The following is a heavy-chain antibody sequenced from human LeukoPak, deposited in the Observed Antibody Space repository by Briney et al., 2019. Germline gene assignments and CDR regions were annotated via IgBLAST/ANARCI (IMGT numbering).Heavy chain of an antibody. CDR1: GGSFSGYY. Sequence: SETLSLTCAVYGGSFSGYYWSWISQPPGKGLEWIGEINHSGSTNYNPSLKSRVTISVDTSKNQFSLKLSSVTAADTAVYYCARDAMVRGDAFDYWGQGTLVTVSS. V-gene: IGHV4-34*01. J-gene: IGHJ4*02. CDR2: INHSGST. CDR3: ARDAMVRGDAFDY. D-gene: IGHD3-10*01.